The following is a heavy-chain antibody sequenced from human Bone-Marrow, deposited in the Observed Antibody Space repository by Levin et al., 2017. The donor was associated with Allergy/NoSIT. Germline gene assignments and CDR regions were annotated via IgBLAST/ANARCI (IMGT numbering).Heavy chain of an antibody. CDR3: ASTLGYCEGTTCYQYYGMDV. Sequence: SCAASGYTFSAYSLNWVRQAPGKGLEWVASISSSSSDIYYADSVKGRFIVSRDDAKSSLHLQMNSLRAEDTAVYYCASTLGYCEGTTCYQYYGMDVWAKGPRSPSP. CDR1: GYTFSAYS. V-gene: IGHV3-21*01. J-gene: IGHJ6*02. D-gene: IGHD2-15*01. CDR2: ISSSSSDI.